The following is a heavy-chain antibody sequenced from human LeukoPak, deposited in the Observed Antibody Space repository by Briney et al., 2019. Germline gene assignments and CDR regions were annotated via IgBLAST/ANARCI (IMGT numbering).Heavy chain of an antibody. Sequence: PGGSLRLSCAASGFTFSSYSMNWVRQAPGKGLEWVSSISSSSSYIYYADSVKGRFTISRDNAKNSLYLQMNSLRAEDTAVYYCARDLGTYANYMDVWGKGTTVTVSS. CDR2: ISSSSSYI. CDR3: ARDLGTYANYMDV. D-gene: IGHD2-8*01. CDR1: GFTFSSYS. V-gene: IGHV3-21*01. J-gene: IGHJ6*03.